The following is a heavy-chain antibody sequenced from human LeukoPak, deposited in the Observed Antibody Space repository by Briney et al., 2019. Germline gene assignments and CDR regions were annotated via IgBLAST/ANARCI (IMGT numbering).Heavy chain of an antibody. CDR2: FNPNTGGT. J-gene: IGHJ6*03. V-gene: IGHV1-2*02. CDR3: AKGGRFLEWLPPYYYYYYYMDV. D-gene: IGHD3-3*01. CDR1: GYTFTDYY. Sequence: ASVTVSCKASGYTFTDYYIHWDRHAPGQGLEWMGWFNPNTGGTTTAPKFQDRVSMTRHPSISTAHMELTRLTSDDTAVYYCAKGGRFLEWLPPYYYYYYYMDVWGKGTTVTVSS.